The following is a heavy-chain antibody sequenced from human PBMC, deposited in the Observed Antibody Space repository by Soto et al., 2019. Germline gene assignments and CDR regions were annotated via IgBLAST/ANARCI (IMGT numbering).Heavy chain of an antibody. D-gene: IGHD5-12*01. J-gene: IGHJ6*02. Sequence: SQTLSLTCAISVDSVSSNSAAWNWIRQSPSRDLKWLGRTYYRSKWYNDYAVSVKSRITINPDTSKNQFSLQLNSVTPEDTAVYYCARNIIVATINYYYGMDVWGQGTTVTVSS. CDR3: ARNIIVATINYYYGMDV. CDR2: TYYRSKWYN. V-gene: IGHV6-1*01. CDR1: VDSVSSNSAA.